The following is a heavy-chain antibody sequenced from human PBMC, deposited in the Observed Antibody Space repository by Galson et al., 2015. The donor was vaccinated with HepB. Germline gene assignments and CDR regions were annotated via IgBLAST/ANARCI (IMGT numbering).Heavy chain of an antibody. V-gene: IGHV1-69*13. Sequence: SVKVSCKASGGTFSSYAISWVRQAPGQGLEWMGGIIPIFGTANYAQKFQGRVTITADESTSTAYMELSSLRSEDTAVYYCGGYYGSGSQRRYYYYRMDVWGQGTTVTVSS. J-gene: IGHJ6*02. CDR2: IIPIFGTA. CDR3: GGYYGSGSQRRYYYYRMDV. CDR1: GGTFSSYA. D-gene: IGHD3-10*01.